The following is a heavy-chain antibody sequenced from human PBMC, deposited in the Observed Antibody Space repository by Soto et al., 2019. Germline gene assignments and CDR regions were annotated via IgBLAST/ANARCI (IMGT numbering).Heavy chain of an antibody. CDR2: IYATGTT. J-gene: IGHJ5*02. Sequence: SETLSLTCTVSGASISGFYWSWIRKSAGKGLEWIGRIYATGTTDYNPSLKSRVMMSVDTSKKQFSLKLRSLTAADTAVYYCVRDGTKTLWDWFDPWGQGSSVTVSS. CDR1: GASISGFY. D-gene: IGHD1-1*01. V-gene: IGHV4-4*07. CDR3: VRDGTKTLWDWFDP.